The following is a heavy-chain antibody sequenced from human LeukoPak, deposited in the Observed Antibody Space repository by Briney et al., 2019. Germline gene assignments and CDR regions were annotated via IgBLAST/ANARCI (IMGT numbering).Heavy chain of an antibody. Sequence: SETLSLTCTVSGYFIRSGFYWGWIRQPPGKGLEWIGSFYHSGSTYYNPSLESRVTISLDTSKNQLSLKLTSVTAADTAVYYCATYSGAHHKTFDDWGQGTLVTVSS. V-gene: IGHV4-38-2*02. CDR2: FYHSGST. D-gene: IGHD1-26*01. CDR3: ATYSGAHHKTFDD. CDR1: GYFIRSGFY. J-gene: IGHJ4*02.